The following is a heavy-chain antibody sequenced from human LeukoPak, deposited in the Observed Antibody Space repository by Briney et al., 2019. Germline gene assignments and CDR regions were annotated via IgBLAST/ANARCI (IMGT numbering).Heavy chain of an antibody. Sequence: ASVKVSCKASGYTFTSYYMHWVRQAPGQGLEWMGIINPSGGSTSYAQKFQGRVTMTRDTSTSTVYMELSSLRSEDTAVYYCARDRGGITVVRGVIIEDRNWFDPWGQGTLVTVSS. CDR1: GYTFTSYY. CDR2: INPSGGST. V-gene: IGHV1-46*01. D-gene: IGHD3-10*01. J-gene: IGHJ5*02. CDR3: ARDRGGITVVRGVIIEDRNWFDP.